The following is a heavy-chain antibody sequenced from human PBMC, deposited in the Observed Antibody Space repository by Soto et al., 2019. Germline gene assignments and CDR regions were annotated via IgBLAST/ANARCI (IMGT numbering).Heavy chain of an antibody. J-gene: IGHJ4*02. CDR3: ARTYYDFWSGPRSMGKIDY. D-gene: IGHD3-3*01. V-gene: IGHV4-34*01. CDR1: GGSFSGYY. Sequence: QVQLQQWGAGLLKPSETLSLTCAVYGGSFSGYYWSWIRQPPGKGLEWIGEINHSGSTNYNPSLKSRVTISVDTSKTQFSLKLSSVTAADTAVYYCARTYYDFWSGPRSMGKIDYWGQGTLVTVSS. CDR2: INHSGST.